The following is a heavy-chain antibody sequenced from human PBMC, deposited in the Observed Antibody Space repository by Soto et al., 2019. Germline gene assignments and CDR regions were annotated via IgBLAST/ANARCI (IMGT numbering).Heavy chain of an antibody. CDR3: AREDVAAAGNYYYGMDV. J-gene: IGHJ6*02. V-gene: IGHV1-18*04. CDR1: GYTFTSYG. D-gene: IGHD6-13*01. Sequence: RASVKVSCKASGYTFTSYGISWVRQAPGQGLEWMGWISAYNGKTNYAQKLQGRVTMTTDTSTSTAYMELRSLRSDDTAVYYCAREDVAAAGNYYYGMDVWGQGTTVTVSS. CDR2: ISAYNGKT.